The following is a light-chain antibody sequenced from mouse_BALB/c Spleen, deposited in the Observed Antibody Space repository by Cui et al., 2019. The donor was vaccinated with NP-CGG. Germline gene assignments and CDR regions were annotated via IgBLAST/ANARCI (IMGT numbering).Light chain of an antibody. Sequence: AVQTPESAPTTSPGETVTLTCRSSTGAVTTSNYANWVQEKPDHLFTGLIGGTNNRAPGVPTRFSGSLIGDKAALTITGAQTEDEAIYFCALWYSNHWVFGGGTKLTVL. V-gene: IGLV1*01. CDR1: TGAVTTSNY. CDR3: ALWYSNHWV. J-gene: IGLJ1*01. CDR2: GTN.